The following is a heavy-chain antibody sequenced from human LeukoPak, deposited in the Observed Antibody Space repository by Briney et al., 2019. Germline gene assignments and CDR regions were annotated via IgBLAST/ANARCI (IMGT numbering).Heavy chain of an antibody. D-gene: IGHD2-2*01. J-gene: IGHJ6*03. CDR3: AAKESIVVVPAATTYYYYMDV. CDR2: INHSGST. V-gene: IGHV4-34*01. Sequence: TSETLSLTCAVYGGSFSGYYWSWIRQPPGKGLEWIGEINHSGSTNYNPSLKSRVTISVDTSKNQFSLKLSSVTAADTAVYYCAAKESIVVVPAATTYYYYMDVWGKGTTVTISS. CDR1: GGSFSGYY.